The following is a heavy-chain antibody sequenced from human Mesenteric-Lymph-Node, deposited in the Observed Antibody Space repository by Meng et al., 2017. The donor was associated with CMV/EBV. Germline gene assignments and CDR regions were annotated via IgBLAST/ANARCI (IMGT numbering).Heavy chain of an antibody. V-gene: IGHV3-49*04. CDR1: GFTFGDYA. Sequence: GESLKISCTASGFTFGDYAMSWVRQAPGKGLEWVGFIRSKAYGGTTEYAASVKGRFTISRDDSKSIAYLQMNSLKTEDTAVYYCTRVMGWELLGYYYGMDVWGQGTTVTVSS. J-gene: IGHJ6*02. CDR2: IRSKAYGGTT. CDR3: TRVMGWELLGYYYGMDV. D-gene: IGHD1-26*01.